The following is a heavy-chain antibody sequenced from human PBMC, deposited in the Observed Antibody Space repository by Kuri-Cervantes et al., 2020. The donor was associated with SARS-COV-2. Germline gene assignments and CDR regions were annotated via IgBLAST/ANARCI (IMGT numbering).Heavy chain of an antibody. CDR2: INHSGST. Sequence: SETLSLTCTVSGGSISSYYWSWIRQPPGKGLEWIGKINHSGSTNYNPSLKSRVTISVETSKNQFSLTLSAVTAADTAVYYCAREEGIAAAGTGYWGQGTLVTVSS. D-gene: IGHD6-13*01. CDR3: AREEGIAAAGTGY. V-gene: IGHV4-34*01. CDR1: GGSISSYY. J-gene: IGHJ4*02.